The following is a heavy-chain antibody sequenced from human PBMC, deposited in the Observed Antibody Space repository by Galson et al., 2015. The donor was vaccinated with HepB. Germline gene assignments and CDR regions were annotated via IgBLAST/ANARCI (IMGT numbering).Heavy chain of an antibody. Sequence: SLRLSCAASGFTFDDYTMHWVRQAPGKGLEWVSLISWDGGSTYYADSVKGRFTISRDNAKNSLYLQMNSLRAEDTAVYYCARSRGAMVRGAIRPYYFDYWGQGTLVTVSS. CDR2: ISWDGGST. CDR3: ARSRGAMVRGAIRPYYFDY. D-gene: IGHD3-10*01. CDR1: GFTFDDYT. V-gene: IGHV3-43*01. J-gene: IGHJ4*02.